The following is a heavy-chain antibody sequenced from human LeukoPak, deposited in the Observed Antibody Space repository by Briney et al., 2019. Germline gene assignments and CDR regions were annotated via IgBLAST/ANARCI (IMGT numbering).Heavy chain of an antibody. Sequence: SETLSLTCTASGGSISSYYWSWIRQPPGTGLEWIGYIYTSGSTNYNPSLKSRVTISVDTSKNQFSLKLSSVTAADTAVYYCARQSATYDFWSGYYKGYYYYYMDVWGKGTTVTVSS. D-gene: IGHD3-3*01. J-gene: IGHJ6*03. CDR3: ARQSATYDFWSGYYKGYYYYYMDV. CDR2: IYTSGST. V-gene: IGHV4-4*09. CDR1: GGSISSYY.